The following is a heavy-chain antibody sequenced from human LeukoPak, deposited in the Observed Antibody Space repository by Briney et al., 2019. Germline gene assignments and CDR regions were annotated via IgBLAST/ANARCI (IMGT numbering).Heavy chain of an antibody. CDR1: GFTVSSNY. CDR3: ARALPHYYYYYYGMDV. Sequence: GGSLRLSCAASGFTVSSNYMSWVRQAPGKGLEWVSVIYSGGSTYYADSVKGRFTISRDNSKNTLYLQMNSLRAEDTAVYYCARALPHYYYYYYGMDVWGQGTTVTVSS. V-gene: IGHV3-53*01. D-gene: IGHD1-26*01. J-gene: IGHJ6*02. CDR2: IYSGGST.